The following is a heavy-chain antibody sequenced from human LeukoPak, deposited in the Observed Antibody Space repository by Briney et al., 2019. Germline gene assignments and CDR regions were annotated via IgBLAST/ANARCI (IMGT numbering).Heavy chain of an antibody. CDR2: ISFTSSFY. D-gene: IGHD3-10*01. Sequence: GGALRLSCAGSGFTFSGYSMNWVRQAPGKGLEGVASISFTSSFYNYADPGKGRDGIFKDNEKKSLYLAMTSLRAEDTAVYYCASEMIGFRGITGYFDYWGQGTLVTVSS. CDR1: GFTFSGYS. CDR3: ASEMIGFRGITGYFDY. J-gene: IGHJ4*02. V-gene: IGHV3-21*01.